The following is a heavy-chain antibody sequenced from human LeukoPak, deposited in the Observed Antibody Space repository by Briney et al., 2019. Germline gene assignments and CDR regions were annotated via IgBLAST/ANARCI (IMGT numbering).Heavy chain of an antibody. V-gene: IGHV4-30-2*01. J-gene: IGHJ4*02. CDR3: AREEVVIRYFDY. D-gene: IGHD3-22*01. CDR2: IYHSGST. CDR1: GGSISSGGFS. Sequence: PSETLSLTCAVSGGSISSGGFSWSWLPQPPGKGLEWIGYIYHSGSTYYNPSLKSRVTISVDRSKNQFSLKLSSVTAADTAVYYCAREEVVIRYFDYWGQGTLVTVSS.